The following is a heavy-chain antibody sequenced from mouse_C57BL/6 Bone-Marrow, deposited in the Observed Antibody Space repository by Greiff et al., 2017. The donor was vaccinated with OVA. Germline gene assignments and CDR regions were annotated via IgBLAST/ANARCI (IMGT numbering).Heavy chain of an antibody. CDR2: INSDGGST. CDR3: ARRPSNYWYFDV. V-gene: IGHV5-2*03. J-gene: IGHJ1*03. CDR1: EHEFPSHD. Sequence: EVNVVESGGGLVQPGESLKLSCESNEHEFPSHDMSWVRKTPEKRLELVAAINSDGGSTYYPDTMERRFIISRDNTKKTLYLQMSSLRSEDTALYYCARRPSNYWYFDVWGTGTTVTVSS. D-gene: IGHD2-10*02.